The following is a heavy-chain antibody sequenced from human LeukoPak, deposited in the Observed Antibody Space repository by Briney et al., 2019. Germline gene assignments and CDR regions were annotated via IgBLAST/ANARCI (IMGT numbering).Heavy chain of an antibody. Sequence: GGSLRLSCAASGFTFSSYSMNWVRQAPGKGLEWVSYISSSSSTIYYADSVKGRFPISRDKAKNSLYLQMNSLRAEDTAVYYCAREYCSSTSCLYDYWGQGTLVTVSS. CDR1: GFTFSSYS. D-gene: IGHD2-2*01. CDR3: AREYCSSTSCLYDY. V-gene: IGHV3-48*01. CDR2: ISSSSSTI. J-gene: IGHJ4*02.